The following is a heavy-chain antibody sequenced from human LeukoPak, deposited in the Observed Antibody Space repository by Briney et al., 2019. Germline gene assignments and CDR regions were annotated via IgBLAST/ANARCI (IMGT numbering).Heavy chain of an antibody. J-gene: IGHJ4*02. D-gene: IGHD3-22*01. CDR2: IDHSGST. Sequence: SETLSLTCAVYGGSFSGYYWSWIRQPPGKGLEWIGEIDHSGSTNYNPSLKSRVTISVDTSKNQFSLNLSSVTAADTAVYYCARALPPVTYYDNSGGYYFDYWGQGTLVTVSS. CDR3: ARALPPVTYYDNSGGYYFDY. CDR1: GGSFSGYY. V-gene: IGHV4-34*01.